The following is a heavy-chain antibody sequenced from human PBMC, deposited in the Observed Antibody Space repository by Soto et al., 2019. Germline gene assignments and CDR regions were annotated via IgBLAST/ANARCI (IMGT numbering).Heavy chain of an antibody. D-gene: IGHD6-6*01. CDR2: IIPIFGTA. CDR1: GGTFSSYA. Sequence: ASVKVSCKASGGTFSSYAISWVRQAPGQGLEWMGGIIPIFGTANYAQKFQGRVTITADKSTSTAYMELSSLRSEDTAVYYCASWSSSPREGNWFDPWGQGTLGTVSS. CDR3: ASWSSSPREGNWFDP. J-gene: IGHJ5*02. V-gene: IGHV1-69*06.